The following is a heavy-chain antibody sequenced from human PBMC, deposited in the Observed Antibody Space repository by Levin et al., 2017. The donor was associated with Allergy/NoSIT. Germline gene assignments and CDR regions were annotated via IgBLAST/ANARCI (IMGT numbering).Heavy chain of an antibody. V-gene: IGHV3-30-3*01. J-gene: IGHJ4*02. D-gene: IGHD2-2*01. Sequence: SCAASGFTFSSYAMHWVRQAPGKGLEWVAVISYDGSNKYYADSVKGRFTISRDNSKNTLYLQMNSLRAEDTAVYYCARGGVTLPAAIDYWGQGTLVTVSS. CDR3: ARGGVTLPAAIDY. CDR2: ISYDGSNK. CDR1: GFTFSSYA.